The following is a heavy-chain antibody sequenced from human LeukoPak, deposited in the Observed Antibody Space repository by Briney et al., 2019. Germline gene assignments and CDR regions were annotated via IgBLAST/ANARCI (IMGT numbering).Heavy chain of an antibody. D-gene: IGHD3-22*01. V-gene: IGHV1-2*02. CDR3: AREMRGIVVVIGDDAFDI. CDR2: INPNSGGT. J-gene: IGHJ3*02. Sequence: GASVKVSCKASGYTFTGYYMHWVRQAPGQGLEWMGWINPNSGGTNYAQKFQGRVTMTRDTSISTAYMELSRLRSDDTAVYYCAREMRGIVVVIGDDAFDIWGQGTMVTVSS. CDR1: GYTFTGYY.